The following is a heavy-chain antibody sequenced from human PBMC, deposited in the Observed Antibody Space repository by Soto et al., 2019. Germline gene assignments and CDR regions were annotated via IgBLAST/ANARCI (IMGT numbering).Heavy chain of an antibody. CDR2: IYYSGST. CDR1: GGSIYSGDYH. CDR3: ARGSRGATTGSRNWFDT. V-gene: IGHV4-30-4*01. J-gene: IGHJ5*02. Sequence: QVQLQESGPGLVKPSQTLSLTCTVSGGSIYSGDYHWSWIRQPPRKGLEWIGHIYYSGSTYYNPSLKSRVTTLVDLSTTQCSLKLSSVTAADTAVYRCARGSRGATTGSRNWFDTWGQGTLVTVSS. D-gene: IGHD1-26*01.